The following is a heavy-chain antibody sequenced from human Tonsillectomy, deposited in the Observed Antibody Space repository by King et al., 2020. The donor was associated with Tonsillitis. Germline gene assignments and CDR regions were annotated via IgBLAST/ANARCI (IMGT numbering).Heavy chain of an antibody. V-gene: IGHV3-21*01. Sequence: VQLVESGGGLVKPGGSLRLSCAASEFTFTDYTMNWVRQAPGKGLEWVSSISSSGSYIFYADSVKGRFTISRDNAKNSLYLQMNSLRAEDTAVYYCASDPRGLWFGQLSPPYDWYFDLWGRGTLVTVSS. D-gene: IGHD3-10*01. CDR1: EFTFTDYT. CDR2: ISSSGSYI. J-gene: IGHJ2*01. CDR3: ASDPRGLWFGQLSPPYDWYFDL.